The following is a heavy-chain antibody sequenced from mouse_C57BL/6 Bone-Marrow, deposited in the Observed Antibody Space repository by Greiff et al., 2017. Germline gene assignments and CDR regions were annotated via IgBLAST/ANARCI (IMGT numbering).Heavy chain of an antibody. J-gene: IGHJ1*03. V-gene: IGHV1-81*01. CDR2: IYPRSGNT. CDR1: GYTFTSYG. Sequence: QVQLQQSGAELARPGASVKLSCKASGYTFTSYGISWVKQRTGQGLEWIGEIYPRSGNTYYNEKFKGKATLTADKSSSTAYMELRSLTSEDSAVYFCARWTLVTTVVAHWYFDVWGTGTTVTVSS. D-gene: IGHD1-1*01. CDR3: ARWTLVTTVVAHWYFDV.